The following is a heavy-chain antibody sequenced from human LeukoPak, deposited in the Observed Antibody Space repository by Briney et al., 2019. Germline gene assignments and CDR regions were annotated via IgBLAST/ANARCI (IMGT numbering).Heavy chain of an antibody. CDR3: AREMAKGGRFDP. V-gene: IGHV1-46*01. CDR2: INPSGGST. CDR1: GYTFTSYY. J-gene: IGHJ5*02. D-gene: IGHD5-24*01. Sequence: GASAKVSCKASGYTFTSYYMHWVRQAPGQGLEWMGIINPSGGSTSYAQKFQGRVTMTRDMSTSTVYMELSSLRSEDTAVYYCAREMAKGGRFDPWGQGTLVTVSS.